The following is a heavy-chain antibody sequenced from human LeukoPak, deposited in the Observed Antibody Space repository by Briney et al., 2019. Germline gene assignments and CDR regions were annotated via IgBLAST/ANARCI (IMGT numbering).Heavy chain of an antibody. D-gene: IGHD2-2*01. CDR2: ISAYNGNT. V-gene: IGHV1-18*01. CDR3: ARDGDLVVPAALYYFDY. J-gene: IGHJ4*02. CDR1: GYTFTSYG. Sequence: GASVKVSCKASGYTFTSYGISWVRQAPGQGLEWMGWISAYNGNTNYAQKLQGRVTMTTDTSTSTAYMELRSLRSDDTAVYYCARDGDLVVPAALYYFDYWGQGTPVTVSS.